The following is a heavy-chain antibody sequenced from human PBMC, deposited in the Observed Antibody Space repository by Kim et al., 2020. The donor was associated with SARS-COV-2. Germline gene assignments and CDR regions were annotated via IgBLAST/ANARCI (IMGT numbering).Heavy chain of an antibody. J-gene: IGHJ3*02. Sequence: GGSLRLSCAASGFTVSSNYMSWVRQAPGKGLEWVSAINSGGSTYYADSVKGRFTISRDNSKNTLYLQMNSLRAEDTAVYYCARLTGSDAFDIWGQGTMVTVSS. CDR1: GFTVSSNY. CDR3: ARLTGSDAFDI. CDR2: INSGGST. V-gene: IGHV3-66*02. D-gene: IGHD7-27*01.